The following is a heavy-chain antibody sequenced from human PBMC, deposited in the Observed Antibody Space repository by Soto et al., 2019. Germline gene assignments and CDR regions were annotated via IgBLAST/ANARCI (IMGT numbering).Heavy chain of an antibody. CDR3: AKDEWGDIVTTSGGNY. J-gene: IGHJ4*02. Sequence: GGSLRLSCAVSGFTFSAYGMNWFRQAPGKGLEWVSYINNKGDRIYYADSVKGRFTISRDNAKNSLYLQMNSLRVEDTGVYFCAKDEWGDIVTTSGGNYWGQGTLVTVSS. CDR1: GFTFSAYG. D-gene: IGHD5-12*01. CDR2: INNKGDRI. V-gene: IGHV3-48*01.